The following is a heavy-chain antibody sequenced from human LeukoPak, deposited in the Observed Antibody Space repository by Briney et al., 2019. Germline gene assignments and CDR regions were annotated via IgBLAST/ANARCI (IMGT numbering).Heavy chain of an antibody. Sequence: ASVKVSCRAPGGTFSSYTISWVRQAPGQGLEWMGRIIPILGIANYAQKFQGRVTITADKSTSTAYMELSGLRSEDTAVYYCARDPRGPKEYYMDVWGKGTTVTVSS. J-gene: IGHJ6*03. CDR3: ARDPRGPKEYYMDV. V-gene: IGHV1-69*04. CDR1: GGTFSSYT. CDR2: IIPILGIA.